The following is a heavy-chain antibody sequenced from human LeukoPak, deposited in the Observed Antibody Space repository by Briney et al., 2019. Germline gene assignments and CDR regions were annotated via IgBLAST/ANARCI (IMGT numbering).Heavy chain of an antibody. CDR3: AREYFQYQLLSVHWFAP. D-gene: IGHD2-2*01. Sequence: SETLSLTCTVSGGSISSYYWSWIRQPPGKGLEWIGYIYYSGSTNYNPSLKSRVTISVDTSKNQSSLKLSSVTAADTAVYYCAREYFQYQLLSVHWFAPWGQGTLVTVSS. CDR2: IYYSGST. J-gene: IGHJ5*02. CDR1: GGSISSYY. V-gene: IGHV4-59*01.